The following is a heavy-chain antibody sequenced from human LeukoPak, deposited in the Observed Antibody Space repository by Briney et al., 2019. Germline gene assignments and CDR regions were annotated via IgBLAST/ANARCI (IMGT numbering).Heavy chain of an antibody. J-gene: IGHJ2*01. CDR1: GYSISSGCY. V-gene: IGHV4-38-2*01. CDR2: IYHSGST. Sequence: SETLSLTCAVSGYSISSGCYWGWIRQPPGKGLEWIGSIYHSGSTYYNPSLKSRVTISVDTSKNQFSLKLSSVTAADTAVYYCARPPSAVHWYFDLWGRGTLVTVSS. D-gene: IGHD2-2*01. CDR3: ARPPSAVHWYFDL.